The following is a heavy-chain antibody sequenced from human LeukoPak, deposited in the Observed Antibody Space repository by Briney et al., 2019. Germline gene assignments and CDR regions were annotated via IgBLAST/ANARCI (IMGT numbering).Heavy chain of an antibody. V-gene: IGHV3-21*01. CDR3: ATLAGPMAAVTTLYYYYGMDV. CDR1: GFTFSSYS. D-gene: IGHD4-17*01. Sequence: GGSLRLSCAASGFTFSSYSMNWVRQAPGKGLEWVSSISSSSSYIYYADSVKGRFTISRDNTKNSLYLQMNSLRAEDTAVYYCATLAGPMAAVTTLYYYYGMDVWGQGTTVTVSS. CDR2: ISSSSSYI. J-gene: IGHJ6*02.